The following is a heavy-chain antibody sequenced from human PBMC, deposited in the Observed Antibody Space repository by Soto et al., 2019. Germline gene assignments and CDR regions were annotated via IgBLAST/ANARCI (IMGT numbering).Heavy chain of an antibody. J-gene: IGHJ6*02. V-gene: IGHV4-31*03. CDR1: GGSISSDAYY. D-gene: IGHD3-10*01. CDR3: ARVTGSGIHCV. Sequence: QVQLQESGPGLVKPSQTLSLTCTVSGGSISSDAYYWSWIRQHPGKGLEWIGYIYYSGSTYYNPSLKSRVSISVDTSKNQFSLKLSSVTAADTAVYYCARVTGSGIHCVWGQGTTVTVSS. CDR2: IYYSGST.